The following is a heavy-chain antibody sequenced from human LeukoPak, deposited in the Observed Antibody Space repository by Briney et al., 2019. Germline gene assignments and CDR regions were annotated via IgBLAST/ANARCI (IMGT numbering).Heavy chain of an antibody. Sequence: GGSLRLSCAVSGFNFSTHAMTWVRQAPGKGLEWVSTIRGGADKSYYSNSVKGRLTVSKDISKKTLYLQMNSLRAEDTAVYYCAKGTLDIVVVPAAPKVYYFDYWGQGTLVTVSS. V-gene: IGHV3-23*01. CDR2: IRGGADKS. CDR3: AKGTLDIVVVPAAPKVYYFDY. CDR1: GFNFSTHA. D-gene: IGHD2-2*01. J-gene: IGHJ4*02.